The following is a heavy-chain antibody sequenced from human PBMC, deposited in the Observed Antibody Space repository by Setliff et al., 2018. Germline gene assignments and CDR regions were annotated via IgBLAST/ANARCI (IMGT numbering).Heavy chain of an antibody. CDR3: ARTGTYRYFDY. CDR1: GGSVSNSGFF. CDR2: IYDSGDT. J-gene: IGHJ4*02. Sequence: PSETLSLTCTVSGGSVSNSGFFWGWLRQAPGKGLEWIGNIYDSGDTYYNASLKGRLTISVDTAQNQFSLRLTSVTAADTAVYYCARTGTYRYFDYWGQGALVTVSS. D-gene: IGHD1-1*01. V-gene: IGHV4-39*01.